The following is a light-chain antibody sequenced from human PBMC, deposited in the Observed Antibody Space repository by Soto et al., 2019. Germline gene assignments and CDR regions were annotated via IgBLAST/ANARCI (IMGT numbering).Light chain of an antibody. CDR1: SSDVGGYNY. Sequence: QSALTQPPSASGSPGQSVTISCTGTSSDVGGYNYVSWYQQHPGKVPKLMVYEVNKRPSGVPDRFYGSKSGNTASLTVSGLQAADEADYYCTSYAGGNNVFGTGTKVTVL. J-gene: IGLJ1*01. V-gene: IGLV2-8*01. CDR3: TSYAGGNNV. CDR2: EVN.